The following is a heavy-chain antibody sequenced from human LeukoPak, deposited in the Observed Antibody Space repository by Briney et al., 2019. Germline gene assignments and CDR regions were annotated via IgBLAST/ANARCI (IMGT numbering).Heavy chain of an antibody. V-gene: IGHV4-39*01. Sequence: PSETLSLTCTVSGGSISSSSYSWGWIRQPPGKGLERIGRIYYSGSTYFNPSLKSRVTISVDTSKNQFSLKLNSVTAADTAVYYCARNMYYYGLGNYGVPNWFDAWGQGTLVTVSS. CDR3: ARNMYYYGLGNYGVPNWFDA. CDR2: IYYSGST. D-gene: IGHD3-10*01. J-gene: IGHJ5*02. CDR1: GGSISSSSYS.